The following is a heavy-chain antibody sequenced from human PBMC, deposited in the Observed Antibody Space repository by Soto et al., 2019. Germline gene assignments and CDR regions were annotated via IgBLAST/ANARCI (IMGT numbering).Heavy chain of an antibody. CDR3: ARSGFYYDMDPSKGWLDP. CDR2: INPSGGST. V-gene: IGHV1-46*01. Sequence: ASVKVSCKASGYTFTSYYMHWVRQAPGQGLEWMGIINPSGGSTSYAQKFQGRVTMTRDTSTSTVYMELSSLSSVTAADTAVYYCARSGFYYDMDPSKGWLDPWGQGTLVTVSS. J-gene: IGHJ5*02. CDR1: GYTFTSYY. D-gene: IGHD3-22*01.